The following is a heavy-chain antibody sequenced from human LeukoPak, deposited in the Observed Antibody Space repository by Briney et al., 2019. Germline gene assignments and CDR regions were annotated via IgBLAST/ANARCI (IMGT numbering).Heavy chain of an antibody. CDR1: GDSVSSNSAA. Sequence: SQTLPLTCAISGDSVSSNSAAWNWIRQSPSRGLEWLGRTYYRSKWYNDYAVSVKSRITINPDTSKNQFSLQLNSVTPEDTAVYYCARGGGYSGYDLLWLGFPDSWFDPWGQGTLVTVSS. CDR2: TYYRSKWYN. V-gene: IGHV6-1*01. CDR3: ARGGGYSGYDLLWLGFPDSWFDP. D-gene: IGHD5-12*01. J-gene: IGHJ5*02.